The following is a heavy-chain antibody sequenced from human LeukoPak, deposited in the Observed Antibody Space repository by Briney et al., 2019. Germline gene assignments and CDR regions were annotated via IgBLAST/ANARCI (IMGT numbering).Heavy chain of an antibody. V-gene: IGHV3-48*01. J-gene: IGHJ5*02. D-gene: IGHD3-16*01. Sequence: PGGSLRLSCAASGFTFSSYSMNWVRQAPGKGLEWVSYISSSGSSIYYADSVKGRFTMSRDNAKNSLSLQMNSLRAEDTAVYYCARDWRTMGGSWGQGALVTVSS. CDR1: GFTFSSYS. CDR3: ARDWRTMGGS. CDR2: ISSSGSSI.